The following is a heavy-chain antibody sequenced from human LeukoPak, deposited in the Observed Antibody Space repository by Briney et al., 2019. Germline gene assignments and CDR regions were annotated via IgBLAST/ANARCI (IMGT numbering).Heavy chain of an antibody. D-gene: IGHD3-3*01. CDR1: GGSISSGSYY. J-gene: IGHJ6*03. V-gene: IGHV4-61*02. Sequence: SQTLSLTCTVSGGSISSGSYYWSWIRQPAGKGLEWIGRIYTSGSTNYNPSLKSRVTISVDTSKNQFSLKLSSVTAADTAVYYCARGLGFGVAGEDYYYYYMDVWGKGTTVTVSS. CDR2: IYTSGST. CDR3: ARGLGFGVAGEDYYYYYMDV.